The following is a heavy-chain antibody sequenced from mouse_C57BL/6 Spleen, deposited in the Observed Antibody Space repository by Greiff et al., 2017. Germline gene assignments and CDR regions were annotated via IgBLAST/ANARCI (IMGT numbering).Heavy chain of an antibody. Sequence: QVQLQQPGAELVKPGASVKLSCQASGYTFTSYWMHWVKQRPGRGLEWIGRFDPNSGGTQYNEKFTSKATLTVDKPSSTAYMQLSCLTSEDSAVYDCASTGVDYGADHWGQGNPLTVAS. CDR2: FDPNSGGT. D-gene: IGHD2-4*01. J-gene: IGHJ2*01. V-gene: IGHV1-72*01. CDR1: GYTFTSYW. CDR3: ASTGVDYGADH.